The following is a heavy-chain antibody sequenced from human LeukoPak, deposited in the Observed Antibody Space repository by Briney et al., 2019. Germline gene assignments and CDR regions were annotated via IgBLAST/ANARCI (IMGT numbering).Heavy chain of an antibody. J-gene: IGHJ4*02. D-gene: IGHD3-10*01. Sequence: PETLSLTCTVSGGSISSYYWSWIRQPPGKGLEYIGYIYHTGTTNYSPSLKSRVTISVDTSKNQLSLRLNSVTAADTAVYYCARGRGTMVRGVTKSYPDYWGLGTLVTVSS. CDR2: IYHTGTT. V-gene: IGHV4-59*01. CDR1: GGSISSYY. CDR3: ARGRGTMVRGVTKSYPDY.